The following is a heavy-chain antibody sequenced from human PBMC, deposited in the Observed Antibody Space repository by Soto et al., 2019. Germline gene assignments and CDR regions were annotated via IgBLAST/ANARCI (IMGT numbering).Heavy chain of an antibody. CDR2: INPSGGSA. V-gene: IGHV1-46*03. CDR3: ATELYCSSTTCYVHFDY. Sequence: VASVKVSCKASGYTFTNYYIHWVRQAPGQGLEWMGIINPSGGSASYAQKFQGRVTMTRDTSTSTVYMELSSLRSEDTAVYYCATELYCSSTTCYVHFDYWGQGTLVTVS. CDR1: GYTFTNYY. J-gene: IGHJ4*02. D-gene: IGHD2-2*01.